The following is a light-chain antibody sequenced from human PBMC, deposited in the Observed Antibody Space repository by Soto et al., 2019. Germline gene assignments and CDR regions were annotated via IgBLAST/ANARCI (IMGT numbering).Light chain of an antibody. CDR3: SSYTSSTTFEV. Sequence: QSALTQPASVSGSPGQSITISCTGTSSDVGGYNYVSWYQQHPGKAPKLMIYEVSNRPSGVSNRFSGSKSGNTASLTISGLQAEDEAEYYCSSYTSSTTFEVFGGGTKLTVL. V-gene: IGLV2-14*01. J-gene: IGLJ2*01. CDR2: EVS. CDR1: SSDVGGYNY.